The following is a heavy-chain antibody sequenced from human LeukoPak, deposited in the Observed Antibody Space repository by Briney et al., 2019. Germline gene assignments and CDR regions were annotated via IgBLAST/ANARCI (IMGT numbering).Heavy chain of an antibody. V-gene: IGHV3-23*01. CDR3: AKDLTYSSSSWFDY. Sequence: PGGSLRLSCAASGFTFTTYAMSWVRQAPGKGLEWVSHISGSGGSTYFADSVKGRFTISRDNSKNTLYLQMNSLRAEDTAVYYCAKDLTYSSSSWFDYWGQGTLVTVSS. J-gene: IGHJ4*02. D-gene: IGHD6-6*01. CDR1: GFTFTTYA. CDR2: ISGSGGST.